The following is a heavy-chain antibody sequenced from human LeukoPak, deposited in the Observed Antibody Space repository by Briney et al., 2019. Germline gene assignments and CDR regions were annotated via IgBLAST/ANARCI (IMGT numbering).Heavy chain of an antibody. D-gene: IGHD5-24*01. V-gene: IGHV4-59*01. J-gene: IGHJ4*02. Sequence: PSETLSLTCTVSGGSISSYYWSWIRQPPGKGLEWIGYIYYSGSTNYNPSLKSRVTISVDTSKNQFYLKLSSVTAADTAVYYCAGDRDGYIDFWGQGTLVTVSA. CDR3: AGDRDGYIDF. CDR2: IYYSGST. CDR1: GGSISSYY.